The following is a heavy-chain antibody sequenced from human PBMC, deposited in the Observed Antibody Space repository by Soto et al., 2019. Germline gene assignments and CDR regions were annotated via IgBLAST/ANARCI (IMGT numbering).Heavy chain of an antibody. D-gene: IGHD6-19*01. J-gene: IGHJ6*02. CDR1: GFTFSSYG. Sequence: QVQLVESGGGVVQPGRSLRLSCAASGFTFSSYGMHWVRQAPGKGLEWVAVIWYDGSNKYYADSVKGRFTSSRDNSKNTLYLQMNSLRAEDTAVYYCARGSRGWYSRGLVGMDVWGQGTTVTVSS. CDR2: IWYDGSNK. CDR3: ARGSRGWYSRGLVGMDV. V-gene: IGHV3-33*01.